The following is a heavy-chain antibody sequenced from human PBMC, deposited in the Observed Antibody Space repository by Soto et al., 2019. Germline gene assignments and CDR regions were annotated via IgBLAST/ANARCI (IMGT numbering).Heavy chain of an antibody. V-gene: IGHV3-30-3*01. CDR2: ISYDGSNK. J-gene: IGHJ3*02. D-gene: IGHD2-15*01. Sequence: QVQLVESGGGVVQPGRSLRLSCAASGFTFSSYAMHWVRQAPGKGLEWVAVISYDGSNKYYADSVKGRLTISRDNSKNTLYLQMNSLRAEDTAVYYCARDRPYCSGGSCYDAFDIWGQGTMVTVSS. CDR1: GFTFSSYA. CDR3: ARDRPYCSGGSCYDAFDI.